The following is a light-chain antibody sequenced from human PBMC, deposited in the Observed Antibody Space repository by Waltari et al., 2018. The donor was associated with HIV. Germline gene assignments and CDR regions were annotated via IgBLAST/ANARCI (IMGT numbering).Light chain of an antibody. CDR2: NDK. V-gene: IGLV3-21*01. Sequence: SYVLTQPPSVSVAPGQTARITCAGHELCSESVHWYQQRPGQAPVVVIHNDKDRPSGIPERFSGSNSGKTATLTITRVEAGDEADYYCQLSKCCKNWVFGGGTKLTVL. CDR1: ELCSES. J-gene: IGLJ3*02. CDR3: QLSKCCKNWV.